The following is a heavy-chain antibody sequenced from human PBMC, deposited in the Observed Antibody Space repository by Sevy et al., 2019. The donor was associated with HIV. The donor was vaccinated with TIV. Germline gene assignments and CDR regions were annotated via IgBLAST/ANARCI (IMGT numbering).Heavy chain of an antibody. J-gene: IGHJ3*02. Sequence: ASVKVSCKASGYTFTSYGISWVRQAPGQGLECMGWISAYNGNTNFAQKLQARVTMTSDTSTSTAYMELRSLRSDDTAVYYCARDPLGYCISTRCQHDAFDIWGQGTMVTVSS. CDR3: ARDPLGYCISTRCQHDAFDI. CDR1: GYTFTSYG. V-gene: IGHV1-18*01. CDR2: ISAYNGNT. D-gene: IGHD2-2*01.